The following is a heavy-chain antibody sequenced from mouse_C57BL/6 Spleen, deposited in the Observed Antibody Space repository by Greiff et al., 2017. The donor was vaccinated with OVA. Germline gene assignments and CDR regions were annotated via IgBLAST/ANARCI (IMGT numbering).Heavy chain of an antibody. CDR3: ARRGIYYGSSYYFDY. CDR2: IDPSDSYT. V-gene: IGHV1-59*01. J-gene: IGHJ2*01. D-gene: IGHD1-1*01. Sequence: QVQLQQPGAELVRPGPSVKLSCKASGYTFTSYWMHWVKQRPGQGLEWIGVIDPSDSYTNYNQKIKGKATLTVDTSSSTAYMQLSSLTSEDSAVYYCARRGIYYGSSYYFDYWAKAPLSQSPQ. CDR1: GYTFTSYW.